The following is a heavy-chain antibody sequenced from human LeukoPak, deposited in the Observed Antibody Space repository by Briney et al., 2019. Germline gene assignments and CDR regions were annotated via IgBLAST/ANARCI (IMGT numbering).Heavy chain of an antibody. CDR2: IKSKTDCGTT. CDR1: GFTFSNAG. Sequence: PGGSLRLSCAASGFTFSNAGMSWVRQAPGKGLEWVCRIKSKTDCGTTDYAAPVKGRFTISRDDSKNTLYLKMNSLKTEDTAVYYCTTGIAVAANRNYYYSYYMDVWGKGTTVTVSS. J-gene: IGHJ6*03. V-gene: IGHV3-15*01. D-gene: IGHD6-19*01. CDR3: TTGIAVAANRNYYYSYYMDV.